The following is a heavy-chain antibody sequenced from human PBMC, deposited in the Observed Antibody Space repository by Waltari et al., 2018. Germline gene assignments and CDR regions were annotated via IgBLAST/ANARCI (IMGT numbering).Heavy chain of an antibody. CDR2: SVPNGGLV. J-gene: IGHJ4*02. V-gene: IGHV1-69*02. Sequence: SGPAVNKPGSSGKVSCKGTGGIFRSQSINWVRQAPGQGLEWMGRSVPNGGLVNYAQKFQGRVFITADKLTSIAYMELSGLRSEDTAVYYWARSGVAVAGSYFDYWGQGALVTVSS. CDR1: GGIFRSQS. CDR3: ARSGVAVAGSYFDY. D-gene: IGHD6-19*01.